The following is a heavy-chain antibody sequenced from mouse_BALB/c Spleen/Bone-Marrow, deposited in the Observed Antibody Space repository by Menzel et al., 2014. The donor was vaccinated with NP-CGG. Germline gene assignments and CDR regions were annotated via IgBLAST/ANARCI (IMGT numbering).Heavy chain of an antibody. J-gene: IGHJ3*01. Sequence: VQLQESGAELVKPGASVKLSCKASGYTFTSYYMYWVKQRPGQGLEWIGEINPSNGGADFNEKFKIKATLTVDESSSTAYMQLSSLTSEDSAVYYCTTSRGYNWFAYWGQGTLVTVSA. CDR2: INPSNGGA. D-gene: IGHD2-2*01. CDR3: TTSRGYNWFAY. CDR1: GYTFTSYY. V-gene: IGHV1S16*01.